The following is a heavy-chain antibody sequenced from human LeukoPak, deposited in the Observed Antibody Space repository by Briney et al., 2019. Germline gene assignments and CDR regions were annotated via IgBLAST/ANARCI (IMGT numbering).Heavy chain of an antibody. V-gene: IGHV4-39*01. Sequence: SETLSLTCTVSSGSISSSNYYWGWIRQPPGKGLEWIGSIYYSGNTYNNPSLQSRVTISVDTSKNQFSLNLNSVTATDTAVYYCARHRQNSIENWFDPWGQGTLVTVSS. CDR3: ARHRQNSIENWFDP. J-gene: IGHJ5*02. CDR1: SGSISSSNYY. CDR2: IYYSGNT. D-gene: IGHD4-11*01.